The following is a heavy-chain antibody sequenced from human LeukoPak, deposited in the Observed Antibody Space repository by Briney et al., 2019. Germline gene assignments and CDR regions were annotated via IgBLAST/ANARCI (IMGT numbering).Heavy chain of an antibody. CDR1: GGSISSYY. D-gene: IGHD6-19*01. V-gene: IGHV4-59*01. J-gene: IGHJ4*02. CDR3: ATGRAYSSVDY. Sequence: SETLSLTCTVSGGSISSYYWSWIRQPPGRGLEWIGCIYYTGSTNYNPSLKSRVTISVGTSKNQFSLKLSSVTAADTAVYYCATGRAYSSVDYWGQGTLVTVSS. CDR2: IYYTGST.